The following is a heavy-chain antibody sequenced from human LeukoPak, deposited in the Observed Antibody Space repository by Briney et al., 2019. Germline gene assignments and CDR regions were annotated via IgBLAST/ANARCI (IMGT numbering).Heavy chain of an antibody. CDR2: IYTSGST. V-gene: IGHV4-61*02. CDR3: ARVGGYNYNYFDY. D-gene: IGHD5-24*01. CDR1: GGSISSGSYY. J-gene: IGHJ4*02. Sequence: SQTLSLTCTVSGGSISSGSYYWSWIRQPAGKGLEWIGRIYTSGSTNYNPSLKSRVTISVDTSKNQLSLKLSSVTAADTAVYYCARVGGYNYNYFDYWGQGTLVTVSS.